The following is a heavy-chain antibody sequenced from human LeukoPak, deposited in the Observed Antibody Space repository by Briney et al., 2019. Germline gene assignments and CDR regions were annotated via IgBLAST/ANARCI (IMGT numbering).Heavy chain of an antibody. Sequence: LSGGSLRLSCGASGFTFKLYWMHWVRQVPGKRPVWVSRINDDGSDTIYADSVRGRFTISRDDAKNTVYLQMNNLRAEDTAVYYCVRGGPSTWSWGQGTLVTVSS. V-gene: IGHV3-74*01. D-gene: IGHD2-15*01. CDR3: VRGGPSTWS. J-gene: IGHJ5*02. CDR1: GFTFKLYW. CDR2: INDDGSDT.